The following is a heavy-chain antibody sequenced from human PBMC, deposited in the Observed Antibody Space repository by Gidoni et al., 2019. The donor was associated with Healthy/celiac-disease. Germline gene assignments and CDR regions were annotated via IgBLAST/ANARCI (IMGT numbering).Heavy chain of an antibody. D-gene: IGHD6-19*01. J-gene: IGHJ6*02. Sequence: QVQLVQSGAEVTKPGASVKVSCKASGSTFTGYYMHWVRQAPVQGLEWMGWINPNSGGTNYAQKFQGWVTMSRDTSISTAYLELSRLRSDDTAVYYCARGRVVGSGWYGGGNYYYYGMDVWGQGTTVSVSS. CDR1: GSTFTGYY. CDR3: ARGRVVGSGWYGGGNYYYYGMDV. V-gene: IGHV1-2*04. CDR2: INPNSGGT.